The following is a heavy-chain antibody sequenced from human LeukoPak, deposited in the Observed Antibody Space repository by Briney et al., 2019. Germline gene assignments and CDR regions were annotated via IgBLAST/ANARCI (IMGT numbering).Heavy chain of an antibody. V-gene: IGHV4-34*01. CDR1: GGSFSGYY. J-gene: IGHJ4*02. D-gene: IGHD3-10*01. CDR3: SQNGGFGELTFDY. CDR2: INHSGST. Sequence: PSETLSLTCAVYGGSFSGYYWSWIRRPPGKGLEWIGEINHSGSTNYNPSLKSRVTISVDTSKNQFSLKLSSVTAADTAVYYCSQNGGFGELTFDYWGQGTLVTVSS.